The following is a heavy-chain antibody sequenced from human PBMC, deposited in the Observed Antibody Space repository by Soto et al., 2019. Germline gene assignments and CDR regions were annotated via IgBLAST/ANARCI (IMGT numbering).Heavy chain of an antibody. J-gene: IGHJ4*02. D-gene: IGHD4-17*01. Sequence: GGSLRLSCAASGFTFSNAWMSWVRQAPGKGLEWVGRIKSKTDGGTTDYAAPVKGRFTISRDDSKNTLYLQMNSLKTEDTAVYYCTTPDRDYGDYVFGYWGQGTLVTVSS. CDR3: TTPDRDYGDYVFGY. CDR2: IKSKTDGGTT. CDR1: GFTFSNAW. V-gene: IGHV3-15*01.